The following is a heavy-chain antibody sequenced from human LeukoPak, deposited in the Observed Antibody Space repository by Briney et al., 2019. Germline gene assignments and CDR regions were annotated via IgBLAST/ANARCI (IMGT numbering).Heavy chain of an antibody. CDR3: ARDTGDGYKTFDY. CDR1: GYTFTGYY. Sequence: GASVKVSCKASGYTFTGYYVHWVRQAPGQGLEWMGWINPNSGDTNYAQNFQGRVTMTRDTSISTAYMELSRLRSDDTAVYYCARDTGDGYKTFDYWGQGTLVTVSS. J-gene: IGHJ4*02. V-gene: IGHV1-2*02. CDR2: INPNSGDT. D-gene: IGHD5-24*01.